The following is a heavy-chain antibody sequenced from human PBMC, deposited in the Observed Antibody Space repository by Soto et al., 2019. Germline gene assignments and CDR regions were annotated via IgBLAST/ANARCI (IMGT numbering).Heavy chain of an antibody. CDR3: ARGLYGAYGQDF. CDR1: GFTFSSYW. D-gene: IGHD4-17*01. Sequence: EVQLVESGENLVQPGGSLRLSCAASGFTFSSYWIHWVRQAPGKGLVWVSRIKGDEITTNYADSVKGRFTISRDIAKNTVFLPMHSLRAEDTALYYCARGLYGAYGQDFWGQGILVTVSS. V-gene: IGHV3-74*01. J-gene: IGHJ4*02. CDR2: IKGDEITT.